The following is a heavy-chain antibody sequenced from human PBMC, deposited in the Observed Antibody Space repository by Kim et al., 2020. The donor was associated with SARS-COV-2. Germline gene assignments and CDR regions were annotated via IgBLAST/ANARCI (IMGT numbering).Heavy chain of an antibody. CDR3: ARRIVQFKQLARGASWFDP. CDR2: IYPGDSDT. D-gene: IGHD6-13*01. CDR1: GYSFTNYW. Sequence: GESLKISCKGSGYSFTNYWIGWVRQMPGKGLEWMGIIYPGDSDTRYSPSFQGQVIISADKSISTAYLQWSSLKASDTAMYYCARRIVQFKQLARGASWFDPWGQGTLVTVSS. V-gene: IGHV5-51*01. J-gene: IGHJ5*02.